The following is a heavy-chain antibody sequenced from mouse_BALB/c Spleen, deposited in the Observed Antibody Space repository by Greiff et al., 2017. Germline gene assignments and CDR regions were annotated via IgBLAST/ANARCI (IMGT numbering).Heavy chain of an antibody. CDR3: ARGITTVVGDAMDY. V-gene: IGHV5-6-5*01. J-gene: IGHJ4*01. Sequence: EVQLVESGGGLVKPGGSLKLSCAASGFTFSSYAMSWVRQTPEKRLEWVASISSGGSTYYPDSVKGRFTISRDNARNILYLQMSSLRSEDTAMYYCARGITTVVGDAMDYWGQGTSVTVSS. CDR1: GFTFSSYA. CDR2: ISSGGST. D-gene: IGHD1-1*01.